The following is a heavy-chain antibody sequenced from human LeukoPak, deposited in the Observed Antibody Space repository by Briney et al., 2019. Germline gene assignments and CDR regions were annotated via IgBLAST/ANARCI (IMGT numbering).Heavy chain of an antibody. D-gene: IGHD3-10*01. CDR3: ARGLWFGESIKGAFDI. CDR1: GYTFTSYY. Sequence: ASVKVSCKASGYTFTSYYMHWVRQAPGQGLEWMGIINPSGGSTSYAQKFQGRVTMTRDTSTSTVYMELSSLRSEDTAVYYCARGLWFGESIKGAFDIWGQGTMVTVSS. V-gene: IGHV1-46*01. J-gene: IGHJ3*02. CDR2: INPSGGST.